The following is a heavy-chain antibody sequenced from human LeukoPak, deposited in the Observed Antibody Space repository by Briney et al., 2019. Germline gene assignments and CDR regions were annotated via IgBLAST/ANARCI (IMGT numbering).Heavy chain of an antibody. Sequence: ASVKVSCKASGYTFTSYGISWVRQAPGQGLEWMGWISAYNGNTNYAQKLQGRVTMTTDTSTSTAYMELRSLRSDDTAVYYCARNPTGGFDWLPDGMDVWGQGTTVTVSS. CDR3: ARNPTGGFDWLPDGMDV. V-gene: IGHV1-18*01. J-gene: IGHJ6*02. D-gene: IGHD3-9*01. CDR2: ISAYNGNT. CDR1: GYTFTSYG.